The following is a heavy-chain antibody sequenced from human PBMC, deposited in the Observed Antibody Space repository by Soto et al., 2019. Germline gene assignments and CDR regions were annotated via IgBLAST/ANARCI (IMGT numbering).Heavy chain of an antibody. D-gene: IGHD3-10*01. CDR2: IDGSGAA. J-gene: IGHJ3*01. CDR3: EREDSNRGFAFDA. Sequence: EVQLLESGGDLGQPGGSLRLSCVASGYVFSNYAMAWVRQVPGKGLQWVSRIDGSGAAHYGDSVKGRFTMSRDNSKNTLFLQLDRLRVEETAVYFFEREDSNRGFAFDALCQGTWVAGAS. V-gene: IGHV3-23*01. CDR1: GYVFSNYA.